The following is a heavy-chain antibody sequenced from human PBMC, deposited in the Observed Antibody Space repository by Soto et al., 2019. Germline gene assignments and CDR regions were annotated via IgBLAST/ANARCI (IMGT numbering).Heavy chain of an antibody. CDR1: GFTFSSYG. V-gene: IGHV3-30*18. J-gene: IGHJ3*02. CDR2: ISYDGSNK. D-gene: IGHD3-22*01. Sequence: QVQLVESGGGVVQPGRSLSLSCAASGFTFSSYGMHWVRQAPGKGLEWVAVISYDGSNKYYADSVKGRFTISRDNSKNTLYLQMNSLRAEDTAVYYCAKECYDSSGYYYVEAFDIWGQGTMVTVSS. CDR3: AKECYDSSGYYYVEAFDI.